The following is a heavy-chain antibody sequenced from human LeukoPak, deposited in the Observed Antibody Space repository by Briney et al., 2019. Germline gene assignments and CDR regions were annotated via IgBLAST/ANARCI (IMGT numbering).Heavy chain of an antibody. J-gene: IGHJ4*02. CDR2: INGEGSST. V-gene: IGHV3-74*01. D-gene: IGHD3-10*01. Sequence: GGSLRLSCAASGFTFSSYWMHWVRQAPGKGLVWVSRINGEGSSTSYADSVKGRFTISRDNAKNSLYLQMNSLRAEDTALYYCAKGSDYYGSGSLSDYWGQGTLVTVSS. CDR1: GFTFSSYW. CDR3: AKGSDYYGSGSLSDY.